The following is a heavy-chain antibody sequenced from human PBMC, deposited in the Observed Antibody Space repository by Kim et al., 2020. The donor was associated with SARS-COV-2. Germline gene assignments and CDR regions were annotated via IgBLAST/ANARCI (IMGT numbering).Heavy chain of an antibody. Sequence: ASVKVSCKASGYTFTSYDINWVRQATGQGLEWMGWMNPNSGNTGYAQKFQGRVTMTRNTSISTAYMELSSLRSEDTAVYYCARVVYDILNGYPYGMDVWGQGTPVTVSS. V-gene: IGHV1-8*01. D-gene: IGHD3-9*01. CDR3: ARVVYDILNGYPYGMDV. CDR1: GYTFTSYD. J-gene: IGHJ6*02. CDR2: MNPNSGNT.